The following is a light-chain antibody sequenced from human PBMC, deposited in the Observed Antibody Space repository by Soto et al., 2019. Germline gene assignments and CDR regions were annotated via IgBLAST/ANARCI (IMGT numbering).Light chain of an antibody. V-gene: IGLV1-44*01. J-gene: IGLJ1*01. CDR2: SNN. CDR1: SSNIGSNT. Sequence: QSVLTQPPSASGTPGQRVTISCSGDSSNIGSNTVNWYQQLPGTATKLLIYSNNQRPSGVPDRFSGSKSGTSASLASSGLQSEDEAAYYCAAWDDSLNGLYVFGTGTKLTVL. CDR3: AAWDDSLNGLYV.